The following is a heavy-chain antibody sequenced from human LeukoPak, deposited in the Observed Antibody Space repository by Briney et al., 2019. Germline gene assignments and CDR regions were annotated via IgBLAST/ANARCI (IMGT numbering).Heavy chain of an antibody. CDR2: ISYDGSNK. CDR3: ARSTEDGDYGDYATDY. V-gene: IGHV3-30-3*01. CDR1: GFTFSSYA. J-gene: IGHJ4*02. Sequence: GGSLRLSCAASGFTFSSYAMRWVRQAPGKGLEWVAVISYDGSNKYYADSVRGRFTISRDNSKNTLYLQMNSLRAEDTAVYYCARSTEDGDYGDYATDYWGQGTLVTVSS. D-gene: IGHD4-17*01.